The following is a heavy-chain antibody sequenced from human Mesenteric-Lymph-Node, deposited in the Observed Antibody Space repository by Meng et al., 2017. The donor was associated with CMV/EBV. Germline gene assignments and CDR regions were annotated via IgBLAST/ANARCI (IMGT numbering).Heavy chain of an antibody. CDR2: IRSKANSYAT. J-gene: IGHJ6*02. CDR1: GFTFSGSA. V-gene: IGHV3-73*01. Sequence: GESLKISCAASGFTFSGSAMHWVRPAAGEGLGWVGRIRSKANSYATAYAASVKGRFTISRDDSKNTAYRKMNSLKTEDTAVYSCRADYRTYYYYGMDFWGQGTTVTVSS. D-gene: IGHD4-11*01. CDR3: RADYRTYYYYGMDF.